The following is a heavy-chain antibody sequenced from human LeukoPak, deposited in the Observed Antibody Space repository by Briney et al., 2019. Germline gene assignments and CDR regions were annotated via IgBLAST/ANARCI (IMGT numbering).Heavy chain of an antibody. CDR2: ISYDGSNK. J-gene: IGHJ6*02. CDR3: ARDSRSWIQLWPYYYYGMDV. CDR1: GFTFSSYA. Sequence: GRSLRLSCAASGFTFSSYAMHWVRQAPGKGLEWVAVISYDGSNKYYADSVKGRFTISRENSKNTLYLQMNSLRAEDTAVYYCARDSRSWIQLWPYYYYGMDVWGQGTTVTVSS. D-gene: IGHD5-18*01. V-gene: IGHV3-30-3*01.